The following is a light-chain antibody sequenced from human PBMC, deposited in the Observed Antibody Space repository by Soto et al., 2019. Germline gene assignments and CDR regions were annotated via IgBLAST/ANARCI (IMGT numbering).Light chain of an antibody. CDR3: QQYIRWPLT. Sequence: EIVLTQSPGTLSLSPGERATLSCRASQSVSSSYLAWYQQKPGQAPRLLIYGASSRAPGIPDRFSGSESGTDFTLTISRLEPEDFAVYYCQQYIRWPLTFGGGTKVDIK. CDR1: QSVSSSY. J-gene: IGKJ4*01. V-gene: IGKV3-20*01. CDR2: GAS.